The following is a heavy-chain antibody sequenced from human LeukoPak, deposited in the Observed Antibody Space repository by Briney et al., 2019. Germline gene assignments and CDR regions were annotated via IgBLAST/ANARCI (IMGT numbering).Heavy chain of an antibody. CDR1: GGSISSSSYY. V-gene: IGHV4-39*07. J-gene: IGHJ5*02. CDR2: IYYSGST. Sequence: SETLSLTCTVSGGSISSSSYYWGWIRQPPGEGLEWIGSIYYSGSTYYNPSLKSRVTISVDTSKNQFSLKLSSVTAADTAVYYCARVEVRRYCSSTSCLNWFDPWGQGTLVTVSS. CDR3: ARVEVRRYCSSTSCLNWFDP. D-gene: IGHD2-2*01.